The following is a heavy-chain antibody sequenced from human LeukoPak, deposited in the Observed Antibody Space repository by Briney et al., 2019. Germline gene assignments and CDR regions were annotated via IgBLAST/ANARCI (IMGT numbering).Heavy chain of an antibody. V-gene: IGHV3-48*03. J-gene: IGHJ4*02. Sequence: PGGSLRLSCAASGFTFSSDEMNWVRQVPGKGLEWVSYISSSGRTTNYADSMKGRFTISRDNAKNTLYLQMNSLRAEDTAVYYCARAVNSASKSDYWGQGTLVTVSS. D-gene: IGHD2-2*01. CDR2: ISSSGRTT. CDR3: ARAVNSASKSDY. CDR1: GFTFSSDE.